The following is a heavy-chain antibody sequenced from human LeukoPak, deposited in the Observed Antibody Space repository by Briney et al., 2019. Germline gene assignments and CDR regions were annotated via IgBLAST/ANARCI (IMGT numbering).Heavy chain of an antibody. Sequence: KTSETLSLTCTVSGASISSGTYSWSWIRQPPGEGLEWIGYIYHTGSTYYNPSLKGRVTISVDRSKNQFSLNLNFVTAADTAIYYCARNSGYSDLNYWGQGVLVTVSS. D-gene: IGHD3-22*01. V-gene: IGHV4-30-2*01. J-gene: IGHJ4*02. CDR3: ARNSGYSDLNY. CDR2: IYHTGST. CDR1: GASISSGTYS.